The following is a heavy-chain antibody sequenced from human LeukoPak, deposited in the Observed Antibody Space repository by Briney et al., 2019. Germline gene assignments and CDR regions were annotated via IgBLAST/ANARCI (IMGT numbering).Heavy chain of an antibody. V-gene: IGHV1-2*06. Sequence: ASVKVSCKASGYTFTGYYMHWVRQAPGQGLEWMGRINPNSGGTNYAQKFQGRVTMTRDTSISTAYMELSRLRSDDTAVYYCPRAYDYGDYPAYWGQGTLVTVSS. D-gene: IGHD4-17*01. J-gene: IGHJ4*02. CDR1: GYTFTGYY. CDR3: PRAYDYGDYPAY. CDR2: INPNSGGT.